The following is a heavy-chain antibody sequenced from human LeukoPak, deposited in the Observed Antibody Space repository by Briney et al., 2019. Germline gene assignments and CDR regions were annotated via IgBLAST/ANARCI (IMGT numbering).Heavy chain of an antibody. V-gene: IGHV4-39*07. CDR1: GGSISSSSYY. D-gene: IGHD6-13*01. CDR3: ARDSSSWPHPYENWFDP. J-gene: IGHJ5*02. Sequence: PSETLTLTCTVSGGSISSSSYYWGWIRQPPGKGLEWIGSIYYSGSTYYNPSLKSRVTISVDTSKNQFSLKLSSVTAADTAVYYCARDSSSWPHPYENWFDPWGQGTLVTVSS. CDR2: IYYSGST.